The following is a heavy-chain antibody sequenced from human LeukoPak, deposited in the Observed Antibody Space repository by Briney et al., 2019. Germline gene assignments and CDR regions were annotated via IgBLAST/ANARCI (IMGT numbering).Heavy chain of an antibody. J-gene: IGHJ4*02. CDR1: GFTFSSYS. CDR2: ISSSSSTI. D-gene: IGHD3-10*01. Sequence: PGGSLRLSCAASGFTFSSYSMNWVRQAPGKGLEWVSYISSSSSTIYYADSVKGRFTISRDNAKNSLYLQMNSLRAEDTAVYYCARRPNYYGSGSYHHFDYWGQRTLVTVSS. CDR3: ARRPNYYGSGSYHHFDY. V-gene: IGHV3-48*01.